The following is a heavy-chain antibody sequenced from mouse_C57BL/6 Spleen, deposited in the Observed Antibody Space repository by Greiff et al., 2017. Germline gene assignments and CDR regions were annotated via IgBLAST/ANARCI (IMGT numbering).Heavy chain of an antibody. Sequence: QVQLQQPGAELVKPGASVKLSCKASGYTFTSYWMQWVKQRPGQGLEWIGELDPSDSYTNYNQKFKGQATLTVDTSASTAYMQLSSLTSEDSAVYYCASDGELGRDYAMDYWGQGTSVTVSS. D-gene: IGHD4-1*01. CDR3: ASDGELGRDYAMDY. V-gene: IGHV1-50*01. CDR1: GYTFTSYW. J-gene: IGHJ4*01. CDR2: LDPSDSYT.